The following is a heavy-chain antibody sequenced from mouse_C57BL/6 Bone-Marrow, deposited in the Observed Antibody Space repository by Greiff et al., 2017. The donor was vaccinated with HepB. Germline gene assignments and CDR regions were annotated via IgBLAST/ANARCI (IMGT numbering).Heavy chain of an antibody. CDR2: IHPNSGST. V-gene: IGHV1-64*01. CDR3: GRWGVYYYGSSSYYAMDY. Sequence: QVQLKQPGAELVKPGASVKLSCKASGYTFTSYWMHWVKQRPGQGLEWIGMIHPNSGSTNYNEKFKSKATLTVDKSSSTAYMQLSSLTSEDSAVYYCGRWGVYYYGSSSYYAMDYWGQGTSVTVSS. CDR1: GYTFTSYW. D-gene: IGHD1-1*01. J-gene: IGHJ4*01.